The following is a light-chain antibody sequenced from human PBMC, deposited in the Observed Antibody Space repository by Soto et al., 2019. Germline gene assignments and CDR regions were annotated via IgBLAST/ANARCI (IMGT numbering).Light chain of an antibody. CDR3: QHYNSYSEA. V-gene: IGKV1-5*03. J-gene: IGKJ1*01. Sequence: DIQMTQPPCSLPGSVGDRVSMSCRASQTISSWLAWYQQKPGKAPKLMIYKASTLKSGVPSRFSGSGSGTEFTLTISSLQPDDFATYYCQHYNSYSEAFGQGTKVDI. CDR1: QTISSW. CDR2: KAS.